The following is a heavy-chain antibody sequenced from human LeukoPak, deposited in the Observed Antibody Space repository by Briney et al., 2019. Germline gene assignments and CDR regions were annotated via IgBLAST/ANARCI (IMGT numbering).Heavy chain of an antibody. CDR1: GFTFSNYE. D-gene: IGHD2-15*01. J-gene: IGHJ4*02. V-gene: IGHV3-48*03. Sequence: GGSLRLSCAASGFTFSNYEMNWVRQAPGKGLEWVSYISDSGTTIYYGDSVKGRFTISRDNAKKSLYLQMNSLRAEDTAVYYCARQRNNCSGASCYPRIDYWGQGTLVTVSS. CDR2: ISDSGTTI. CDR3: ARQRNNCSGASCYPRIDY.